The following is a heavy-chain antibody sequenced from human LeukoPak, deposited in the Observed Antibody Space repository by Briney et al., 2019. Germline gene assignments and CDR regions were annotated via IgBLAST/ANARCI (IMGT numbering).Heavy chain of an antibody. Sequence: SSGTRSLTCTVSGGSISSSSYYWGGIRQAPGKGLEGIGSIDYSGSPYYHPSLERRVTISVATSKNQFSLGLRPVTAADTAMYYCARPSPTLDLRDALDIWGQGTMVTVS. J-gene: IGHJ3*02. V-gene: IGHV4-39*01. CDR1: GGSISSSSYY. CDR2: IDYSGSP. D-gene: IGHD3-3*01. CDR3: ARPSPTLDLRDALDI.